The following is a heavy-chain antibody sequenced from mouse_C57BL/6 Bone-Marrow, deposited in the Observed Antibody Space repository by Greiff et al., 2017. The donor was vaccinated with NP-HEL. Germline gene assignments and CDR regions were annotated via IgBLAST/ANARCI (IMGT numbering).Heavy chain of an antibody. CDR3: AIFTTVVATRGFAY. J-gene: IGHJ3*01. CDR2: IYPRSGNT. D-gene: IGHD1-1*01. V-gene: IGHV1-81*01. CDR1: GYTFTSYG. Sequence: VQLVESGAELARPGASVKLSCKASGYTFTSYGISWVKQRTGQGLEWIGEIYPRSGNTYYNEKFKGKATLTADKSSSTAYMELRSLTSEDSAVYFCAIFTTVVATRGFAYWGQGTLVTVSA.